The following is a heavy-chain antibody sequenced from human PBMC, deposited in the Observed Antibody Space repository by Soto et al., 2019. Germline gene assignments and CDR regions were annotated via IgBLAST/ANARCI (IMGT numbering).Heavy chain of an antibody. D-gene: IGHD3-3*01. CDR1: GYTFTGYY. V-gene: IGHV1-2*02. J-gene: IGHJ4*02. Sequence: QVQLVQSGAEVKKPGASVKVSCKASGYTFTGYYMHWVRQAPGQGLEWMGWINPNSGGTNYAQKFQGRVTMTRDTSISTAYMELSRLRSDDTAVYYCARDREVRFLEWGLADYWGQGTLVTVSS. CDR2: INPNSGGT. CDR3: ARDREVRFLEWGLADY.